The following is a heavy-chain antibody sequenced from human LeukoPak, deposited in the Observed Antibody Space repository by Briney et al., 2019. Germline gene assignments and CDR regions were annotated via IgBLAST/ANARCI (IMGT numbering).Heavy chain of an antibody. D-gene: IGHD1-26*01. Sequence: GASVKVSCKASGGTFSSYAISWVRQAPGQGLEWMGGIIPIFGTANYAQKFQGRVTITTDESTNTAYVELRSLRSDDTAVYYCARDGSYDAFDIWGQGTMVTVSS. V-gene: IGHV1-69*05. CDR2: IIPIFGTA. CDR1: GGTFSSYA. CDR3: ARDGSYDAFDI. J-gene: IGHJ3*02.